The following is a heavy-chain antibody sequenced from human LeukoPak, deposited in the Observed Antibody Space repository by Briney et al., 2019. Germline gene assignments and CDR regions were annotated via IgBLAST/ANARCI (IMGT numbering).Heavy chain of an antibody. CDR3: ARVSHTVTTDLDY. CDR2: INHSGST. D-gene: IGHD4-17*01. Sequence: SETLSLTCVVYGGSFSGYYWSWVRQPPGKGLEWIGEINHSGSTNYNPSLNSRVTISVDTSKNQFSLKLSSVTAADTAVYYCARVSHTVTTDLDYWGQGTLVTVSS. CDR1: GGSFSGYY. J-gene: IGHJ4*02. V-gene: IGHV4-34*01.